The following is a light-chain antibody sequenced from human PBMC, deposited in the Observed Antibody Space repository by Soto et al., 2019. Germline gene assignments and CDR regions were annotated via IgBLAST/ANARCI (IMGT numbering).Light chain of an antibody. CDR1: SSNIGGNT. CDR3: QSYDSSLSGYV. V-gene: IGLV1-44*01. CDR2: ENN. Sequence: QSVLTQPPSTSGTPGQRVTMSCSGSSSNIGGNTVNWYQQFPGTAPKLLIYENNQRPSGVPDRFSGSKSGTSASLAITGLQAEDEADYYCQSYDSSLSGYVFGTGTKLTVL. J-gene: IGLJ1*01.